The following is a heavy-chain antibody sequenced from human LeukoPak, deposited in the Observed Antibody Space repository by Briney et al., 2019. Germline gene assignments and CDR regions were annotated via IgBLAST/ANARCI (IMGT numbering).Heavy chain of an antibody. CDR3: ARHFVSGSGSPDTFDV. Sequence: GGSLRLSCAASGFMFDDYAMHWVRQAPGKGLEWVGLIYPDKSETRYGPSFQGHVTISVDRSINIAYLQWNNLKASDTAMYFCARHFVSGSGSPDTFDVWGQGTMVTVSS. CDR1: GFMFDDYA. J-gene: IGHJ3*01. D-gene: IGHD3-10*01. V-gene: IGHV5-51*01. CDR2: IYPDKSET.